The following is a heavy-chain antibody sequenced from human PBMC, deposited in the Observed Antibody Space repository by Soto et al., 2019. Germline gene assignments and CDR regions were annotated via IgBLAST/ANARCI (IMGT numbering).Heavy chain of an antibody. CDR3: ARDGRAYSGQDSLDF. V-gene: IGHV3-30*03. CDR1: GFTFDTNG. Sequence: PGGSLRLSCAASGFTFDTNGMTWVRQAPGKGLEWVAVISFHGTNKNYADSVKGRFTISRDNSNNTVFLEMNSLRPEDTAMYYCARDGRAYSGQDSLDFWGQGTPVTVSS. J-gene: IGHJ4*02. D-gene: IGHD5-12*01. CDR2: ISFHGTNK.